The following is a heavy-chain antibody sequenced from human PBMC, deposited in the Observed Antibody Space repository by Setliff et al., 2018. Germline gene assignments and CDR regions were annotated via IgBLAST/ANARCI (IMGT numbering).Heavy chain of an antibody. D-gene: IGHD2-2*01. J-gene: IGHJ6*02. CDR2: ISAYNGNT. V-gene: IGHV1-18*01. Sequence: WASVNVSCKASGYTFTSYGISWVRQAPGQGLEWMGWISAYNGNTNYAQKLQGRVTMTTDTSTSTAYMELRSLRSDDTAVYYCAGPGVPAAMFSGMDVWGQGTTVTVSS. CDR1: GYTFTSYG. CDR3: AGPGVPAAMFSGMDV.